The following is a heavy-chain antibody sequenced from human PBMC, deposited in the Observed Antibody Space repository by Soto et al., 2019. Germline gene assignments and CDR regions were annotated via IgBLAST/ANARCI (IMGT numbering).Heavy chain of an antibody. V-gene: IGHV4-61*01. Sequence: NPSETLSLTCTVSGGSVSSGSYYWSWIRQPPGKGLAWIGYIYYSGSTNYNPSLKSRVTISVDTSKNQFSLKLSSVTAADTAVYYCARTVVAATRNYYYGMDVWGQGTTVTVSS. J-gene: IGHJ6*02. CDR3: ARTVVAATRNYYYGMDV. CDR2: IYYSGST. D-gene: IGHD2-15*01. CDR1: GGSVSSGSYY.